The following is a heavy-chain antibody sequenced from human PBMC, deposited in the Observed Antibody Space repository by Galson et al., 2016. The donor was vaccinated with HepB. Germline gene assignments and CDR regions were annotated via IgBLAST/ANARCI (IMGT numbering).Heavy chain of an antibody. Sequence: SLRLSCAASGFTFKNYWMSWVRQAPGKGLEWVANIKPDGSDANYVDSARGRFTISRDNAKNSLFLQMNVVRAEDTAVYYCATTRLSDNWGQGTLVTVSS. CDR2: IKPDGSDA. CDR1: GFTFKNYW. D-gene: IGHD3-16*01. CDR3: ATTRLSDN. J-gene: IGHJ4*02. V-gene: IGHV3-7*01.